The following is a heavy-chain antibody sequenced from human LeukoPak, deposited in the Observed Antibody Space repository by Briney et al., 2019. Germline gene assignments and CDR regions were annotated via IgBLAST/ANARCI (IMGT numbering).Heavy chain of an antibody. CDR2: IYPGDSDT. J-gene: IGHJ5*02. CDR3: ARQGHYYDSSGYVPPYNWFDP. V-gene: IGHV5-51*01. D-gene: IGHD3-22*01. Sequence: GESLKMSCKGSGYSFTSYWIGWVRQMPGKGLEWMGIIYPGDSDTRYSPSFQGQVTISADKSISTAYLQWSSLKASDTAMYYCARQGHYYDSSGYVPPYNWFDPWGQGTLVPVSS. CDR1: GYSFTSYW.